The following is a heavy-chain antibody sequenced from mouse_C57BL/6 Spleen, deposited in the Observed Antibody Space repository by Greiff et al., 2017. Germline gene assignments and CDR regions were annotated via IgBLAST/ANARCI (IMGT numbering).Heavy chain of an antibody. J-gene: IGHJ1*03. Sequence: EVQLQQSVAELVRPGASVKLSCTASGYNIKNTYMHWVKQRPEQGLEWIGRIDPATGNTTYAPKFQGQATITADTSSNTAYLQLSSLASEDTAIYYCASMYYGSSSYWYFDVWGTGTTATVSS. CDR3: ASMYYGSSSYWYFDV. CDR1: GYNIKNTY. CDR2: IDPATGNT. D-gene: IGHD1-1*01. V-gene: IGHV14-3*01.